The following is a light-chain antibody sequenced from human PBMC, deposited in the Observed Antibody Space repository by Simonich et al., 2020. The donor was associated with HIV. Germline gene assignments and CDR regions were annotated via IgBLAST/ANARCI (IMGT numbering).Light chain of an antibody. CDR1: QSLSSS. J-gene: IGKJ3*01. CDR2: YAS. V-gene: IGKV3-15*01. CDR3: QQYNNWPSPFT. Sequence: EIVMTQSPATLSVSPGERATLSCRASQSLSSSLAWYQQKPGQAPRLLIYYASTRATGVPARFRGSGFGTDFTLTISSMQSEDFAVYYCQQYNNWPSPFTFGPGTKVDLK.